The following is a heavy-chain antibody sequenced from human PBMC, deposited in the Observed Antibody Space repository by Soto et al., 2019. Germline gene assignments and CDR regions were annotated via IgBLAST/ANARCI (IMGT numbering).Heavy chain of an antibody. CDR3: ARGARGGGTGDDAFDI. Sequence: GASEQVSCKASGYTFPSYGLIWVRPAPGQGLEWMGWISASNGNTTYAQKLQGRVTMTTDSSTGTAYMELRSLRSDDTAVYYCARGARGGGTGDDAFDIWGQGTMVTVSS. CDR1: GYTFPSYG. D-gene: IGHD2-15*01. V-gene: IGHV1-18*04. CDR2: ISASNGNT. J-gene: IGHJ3*02.